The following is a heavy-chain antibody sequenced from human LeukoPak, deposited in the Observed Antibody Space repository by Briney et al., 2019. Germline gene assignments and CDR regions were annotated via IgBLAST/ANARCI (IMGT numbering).Heavy chain of an antibody. J-gene: IGHJ6*02. D-gene: IGHD6-13*01. CDR2: IYYSGST. CDR3: ARRAAFYYSLGV. CDR1: GGSISSYY. Sequence: PSETLSLTCTVSGGSISSYYWSWVRQPPGKGLEWIGYIYYSGSTNYNPSLKSRVTFSVDTSKNEFSLKLTSVTAADTAVYYCARRAAFYYSLGVWGQGTTVTVSS. V-gene: IGHV4-59*01.